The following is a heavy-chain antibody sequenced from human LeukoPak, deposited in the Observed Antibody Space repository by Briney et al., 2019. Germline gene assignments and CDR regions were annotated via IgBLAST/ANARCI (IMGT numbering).Heavy chain of an antibody. CDR3: ARYYDSSGYYPRYFDY. D-gene: IGHD3-22*01. CDR1: GGSISSGDYY. J-gene: IGHJ4*02. CDR2: IYYSGST. Sequence: SETLSLTCTVSGGSISSGDYYWSWIRQPPGKGLEWIGYIYYSGSTYYNPSLKSRVTISVDTSKNQFSLKLSSVTAADTAVYYCARYYDSSGYYPRYFDYWGQGTLVTVSS. V-gene: IGHV4-30-4*01.